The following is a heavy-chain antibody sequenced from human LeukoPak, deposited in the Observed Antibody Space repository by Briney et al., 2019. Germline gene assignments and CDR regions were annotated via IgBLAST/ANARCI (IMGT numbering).Heavy chain of an antibody. Sequence: GGSLRLSCAASGFTFSSYSMNWVRQAPGKGLEWVSYISSSSSTIYYADSVKGRFTISRDNAKNSLYLQMNSLRAEDTAIYYCARDHHRRLYDSQARDTFDIWGQGTMVTVSS. V-gene: IGHV3-48*01. CDR2: ISSSSSTI. CDR3: ARDHHRRLYDSQARDTFDI. CDR1: GFTFSSYS. D-gene: IGHD3-22*01. J-gene: IGHJ3*02.